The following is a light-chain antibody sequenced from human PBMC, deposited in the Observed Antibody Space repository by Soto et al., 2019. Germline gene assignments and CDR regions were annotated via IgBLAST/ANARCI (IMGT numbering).Light chain of an antibody. CDR2: GAS. CDR3: QQYGSPGT. Sequence: ETVMTQCPATLSVSPWGVATSFCRASQSISSSLAWYQQKPGQATRLLIYGASSRATGIPDRFSGSGSGTDFTLTISRLEPEDFAVYYCQQYGSPGTFGQGTKVDIK. V-gene: IGKV3-20*01. CDR1: QSISSS. J-gene: IGKJ1*01.